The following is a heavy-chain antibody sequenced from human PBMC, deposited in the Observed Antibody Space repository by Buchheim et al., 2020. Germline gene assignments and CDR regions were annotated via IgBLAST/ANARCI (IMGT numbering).Heavy chain of an antibody. D-gene: IGHD5-18*01. Sequence: EVQLVESGGGLVQPGGSLRLSCAASGFTFSSYSMNWVRQAPGKGLEWVSYISSSSSTIYCADSVKGRFTISRDNAKNSLYLQMNSLRAEDTAVYYCAREGYSYGILLGYFDYWGQGTL. CDR1: GFTFSSYS. J-gene: IGHJ4*02. V-gene: IGHV3-48*01. CDR3: AREGYSYGILLGYFDY. CDR2: ISSSSSTI.